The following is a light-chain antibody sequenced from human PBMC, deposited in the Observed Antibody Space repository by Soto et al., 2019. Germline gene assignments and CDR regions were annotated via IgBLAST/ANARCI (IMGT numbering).Light chain of an antibody. CDR1: QSVASRN. CDR2: GAS. J-gene: IGKJ1*01. Sequence: EIVLTQSQGTLSLSPGERATLACRAGQSVASRNLAWYQQKSGQAPRLLIYGASSRAIHTPDRFSGSGSGTDFTLTISGLEPEDFAVYYCQHFGNSLWTFGQGTKVDIK. V-gene: IGKV3-20*01. CDR3: QHFGNSLWT.